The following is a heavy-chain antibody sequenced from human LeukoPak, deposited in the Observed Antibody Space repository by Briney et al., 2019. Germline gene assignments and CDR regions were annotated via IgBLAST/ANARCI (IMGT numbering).Heavy chain of an antibody. Sequence: LGASVKVSCKASGYTFTGYYMHWVRQAPGQGLEWMGWINPNSGGTNYAQKFQGRVTMTRDTSISTAYMELSRLRSDDTAVYYCARDASTGPLWFGEPWLLFDYWGQGTLVTVSS. CDR2: INPNSGGT. D-gene: IGHD3-10*01. V-gene: IGHV1-2*03. CDR1: GYTFTGYY. CDR3: ARDASTGPLWFGEPWLLFDY. J-gene: IGHJ4*02.